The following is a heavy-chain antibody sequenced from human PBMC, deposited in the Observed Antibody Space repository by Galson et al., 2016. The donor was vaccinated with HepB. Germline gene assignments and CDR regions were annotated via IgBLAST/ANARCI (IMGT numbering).Heavy chain of an antibody. V-gene: IGHV3-72*01. CDR1: GFIFSDHY. CDR2: TKNKANGYTK. Sequence: SLRLSCAASGFIFSDHYMEWVRQAPGKGLEWVGRTKNKANGYTKEYAASVEGRFTISRDDSKNSLYLQMNSLEIEDTAVYYCAVWFGGRSNSWGQGTLVTVSS. D-gene: IGHD3-10*01. J-gene: IGHJ5*02. CDR3: AVWFGGRSNS.